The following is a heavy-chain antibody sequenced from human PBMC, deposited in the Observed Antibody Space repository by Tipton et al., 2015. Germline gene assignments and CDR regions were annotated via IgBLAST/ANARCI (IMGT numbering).Heavy chain of an antibody. CDR2: ISYSGSI. V-gene: IGHV4-61*01. Sequence: TLSLTCSVSGDSVNSAFYFWSWVRQPPGKGLEWIGYISYSGSINYNPSLKSRVTISVDTSRNQFSLKLRSVTAADTALYYCARTRGVQSSDWEVHWGQGILVNVSS. D-gene: IGHD2-21*02. CDR1: GDSVNSAFYF. CDR3: ARTRGVQSSDWEVH. J-gene: IGHJ4*02.